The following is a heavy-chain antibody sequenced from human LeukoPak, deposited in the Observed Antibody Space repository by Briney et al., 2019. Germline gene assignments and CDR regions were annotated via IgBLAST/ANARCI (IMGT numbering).Heavy chain of an antibody. CDR2: INHSGST. V-gene: IGHV4-34*01. D-gene: IGHD3-9*01. CDR1: GGSFSGYY. CDR3: ARGVALRYFDWSRHAFDI. Sequence: SETLSLTCAVYGGSFSGYYWSWIRQPPGKGLEWIGEINHSGSTNYNPSLKSRVTISVDTSKNQFSLKLSSVTAADTAVYYCARGVALRYFDWSRHAFDIWGQGTMVTVSS. J-gene: IGHJ3*02.